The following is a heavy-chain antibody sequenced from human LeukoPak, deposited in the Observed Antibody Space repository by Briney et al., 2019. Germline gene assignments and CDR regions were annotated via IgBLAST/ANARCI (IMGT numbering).Heavy chain of an antibody. CDR2: ISGSGGST. CDR1: GFTFSSYA. V-gene: IGHV3-23*01. J-gene: IGHJ6*02. CDR3: AKEQTNYYYYYGMDV. Sequence: GGPLRLSCAASGFTFSSYAMSWVRQAPGKGLEWVSAISGSGGSTYYADSVKGRFTISRDNSKNTLYLQMNSLRAEDTAVYYCAKEQTNYYYYYGMDVWGQGTTVTVSS.